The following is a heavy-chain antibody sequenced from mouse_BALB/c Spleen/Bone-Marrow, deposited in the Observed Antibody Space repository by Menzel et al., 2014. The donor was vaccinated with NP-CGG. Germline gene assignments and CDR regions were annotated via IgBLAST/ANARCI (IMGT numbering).Heavy chain of an antibody. CDR3: TRSYGSSYEYYFDY. CDR2: IYPSDIYT. V-gene: IGHV1-69*02. Sequence: VQLQQSGAELVRPGASVKLSCKASGYTFTSYWINWVKQRPGQGLEWIGNIYPSDIYTNYNQKFKDKATLTVDKSSSTAYMQLSSPTSEDSAVYYCTRSYGSSYEYYFDYWGQGTTLTVSS. J-gene: IGHJ2*01. D-gene: IGHD1-1*01. CDR1: GYTFTSYW.